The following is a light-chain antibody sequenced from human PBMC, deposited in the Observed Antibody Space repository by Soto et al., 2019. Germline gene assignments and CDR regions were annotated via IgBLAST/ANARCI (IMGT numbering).Light chain of an antibody. V-gene: IGKV1-5*03. CDR1: QTISSG. J-gene: IGKJ1*01. Sequence: DIQMTQSPSTLSGSVGDRVTTACRASQTISSGLAWYHQKPGKAPKLLIYKASTLKSGVPSRFSGSGSGTEFTLTISSLQPDDFATYYCQHYNSYSEAFGQGTKVDIK. CDR3: QHYNSYSEA. CDR2: KAS.